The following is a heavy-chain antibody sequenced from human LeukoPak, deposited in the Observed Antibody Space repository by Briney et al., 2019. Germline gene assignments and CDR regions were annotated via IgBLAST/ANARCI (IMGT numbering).Heavy chain of an antibody. J-gene: IGHJ3*02. CDR2: INHSGGT. D-gene: IGHD3-22*01. V-gene: IGHV4-34*01. CDR1: GGSFSGYY. Sequence: PSETLSLTCAVYGGSFSGYYWSWIRQPPGKGLEWIGEINHSGGTNYNPSLKSRVTISVDTSKNQFSLKLSSVTAADTAVYYCARDAHYYDSSGYYPFDAFDIWGQGTMVTVSS. CDR3: ARDAHYYDSSGYYPFDAFDI.